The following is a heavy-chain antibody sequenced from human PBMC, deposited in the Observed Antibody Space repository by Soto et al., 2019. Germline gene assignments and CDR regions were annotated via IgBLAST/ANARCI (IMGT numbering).Heavy chain of an antibody. V-gene: IGHV4-39*01. CDR1: GGNIRSSGYY. J-gene: IGHJ6*02. CDR3: ARHEDVRGVISYYYGMDV. CDR2: IYYSGST. D-gene: IGHD3-10*01. Sequence: SETQSLTCTVSGGNIRSSGYYWGWIRQPPGKGLEWIGSIYYSGSTYYNPSLKSRVTISVDTSKNQFSLKLSSVTAADTAVYYCARHEDVRGVISYYYGMDVWGQGTTVTVSS.